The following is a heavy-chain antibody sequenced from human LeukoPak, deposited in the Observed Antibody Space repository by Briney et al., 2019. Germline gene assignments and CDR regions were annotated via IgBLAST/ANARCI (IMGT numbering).Heavy chain of an antibody. J-gene: IGHJ4*02. CDR2: ISGSGGST. CDR1: GFTFSSYA. Sequence: GSLRLSCAASGFTFSSYAMSWVRQAPGKGLEWVSAISGSGGSTYYADSVKGRFIISRDNSKNTLYLQMNSLRAEDTAVYYCARGFGVVIMGFDYWGQGTLVTVSS. D-gene: IGHD3-3*01. CDR3: ARGFGVVIMGFDY. V-gene: IGHV3-23*01.